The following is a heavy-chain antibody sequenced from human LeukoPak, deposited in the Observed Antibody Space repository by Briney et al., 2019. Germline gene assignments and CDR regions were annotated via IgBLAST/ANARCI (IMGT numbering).Heavy chain of an antibody. J-gene: IGHJ6*04. D-gene: IGHD3-10*02. CDR2: IKSDGSNT. CDR1: GFTFSSYW. V-gene: IGHV3-74*01. CDR3: AELGITMIGGV. Sequence: GGSLRLSCAASGFTFSSYWMHWVRQAPGKGLVWVSRIKSDGSNTNYADSVKGRFTISRDNSKNTLYLQMNSLRAEDTAVYYCAELGITMIGGVWGKGTTVTISS.